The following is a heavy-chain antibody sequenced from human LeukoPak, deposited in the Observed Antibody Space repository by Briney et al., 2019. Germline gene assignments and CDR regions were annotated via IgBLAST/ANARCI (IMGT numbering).Heavy chain of an antibody. CDR2: IYYSGST. D-gene: IGHD3-16*02. V-gene: IGHV4-59*08. J-gene: IGHJ4*02. Sequence: PSETLSLTCTVSGGSISSYYWSWIRQPPGKGLEWIGYIYYSGSTNYNPSLKSRVTISVDTSKNQFSLKLSSVTAADTAVYYCARHGGWITFGGVIDLFDYWGQGTLVTVSS. CDR1: GGSISSYY. CDR3: ARHGGWITFGGVIDLFDY.